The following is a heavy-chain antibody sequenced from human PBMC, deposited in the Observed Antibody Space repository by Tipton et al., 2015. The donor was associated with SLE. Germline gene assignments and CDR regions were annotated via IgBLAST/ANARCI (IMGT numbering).Heavy chain of an antibody. D-gene: IGHD6-6*01. CDR2: ISASAEII. V-gene: IGHV3-11*04. CDR3: AASIAALTPFDY. J-gene: IGHJ4*02. CDR1: GFTFSDYY. Sequence: SLRLSCTASGFTFSDYYMTWIRQAPGTGLEWVSYISASAEIIYYADSVMGRFTISRDNTKNSLYLQMNGLRAEDTAVYYCAASIAALTPFDYWGQGTLVTVSS.